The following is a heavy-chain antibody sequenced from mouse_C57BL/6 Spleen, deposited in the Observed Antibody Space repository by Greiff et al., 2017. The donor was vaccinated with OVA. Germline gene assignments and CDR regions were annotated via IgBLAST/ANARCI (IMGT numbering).Heavy chain of an antibody. CDR2: IYPGDGDT. CDR3: AREAFTTVASSYWYFDV. CDR1: GYAFSSYW. V-gene: IGHV1-80*01. D-gene: IGHD1-1*01. Sequence: QVHVKQSGAELVKPGASVKISCKASGYAFSSYWMNWVKQRPGKGLEWIGQIYPGDGDTNYNGKFKGKATLTADKSSSTAYMQLSSLTSEDSAVYFCAREAFTTVASSYWYFDVWGTGTTVTVSS. J-gene: IGHJ1*03.